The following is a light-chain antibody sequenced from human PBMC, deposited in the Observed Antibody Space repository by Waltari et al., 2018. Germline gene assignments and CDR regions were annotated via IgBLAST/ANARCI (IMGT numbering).Light chain of an antibody. V-gene: IGLV4-69*01. CDR3: QTGGHGTWV. CDR2: VNSDGSH. J-gene: IGLJ3*02. Sequence: QLVLTQSPSASASLVASVKLTCTLSSRPSPNIIAWLQQQPEKGPRYLLNVNSDGSHNKGVGIPDRFSGSSSGAERYLTISSLQSEDEADYYCQTGGHGTWVFGGGTRLTVL. CDR1: SRPSPNI.